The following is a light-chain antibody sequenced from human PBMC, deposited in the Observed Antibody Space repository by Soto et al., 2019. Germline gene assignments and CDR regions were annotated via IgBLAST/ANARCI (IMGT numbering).Light chain of an antibody. CDR1: QSISSW. CDR3: QQYNSYSQT. J-gene: IGKJ1*01. Sequence: DIQMTQSPSTLSASVGDRVTITCRASQSISSWLAWYQQKPGKAPKLLIYKASSLESGVPSRFSGSGSETKFTLTISSLQPDDFATYYCQQYNSYSQTFGQGTKV. CDR2: KAS. V-gene: IGKV1-5*03.